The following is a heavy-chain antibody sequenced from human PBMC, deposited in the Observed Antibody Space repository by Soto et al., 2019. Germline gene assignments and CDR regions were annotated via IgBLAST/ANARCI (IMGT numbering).Heavy chain of an antibody. Sequence: QFQLVQSGSEVKKPGASVKVSCKTSGFIFTNYGFTWVRQAPGKGLEWVGWNSALDGFTSYAQNFQGRVTMTTDSSTRTAYMELSGLRYDDTAFYYCAATTNIANGLRDLGQGTLVSVAS. D-gene: IGHD2-8*01. V-gene: IGHV1-18*01. CDR2: NSALDGFT. CDR1: GFIFTNYG. J-gene: IGHJ4*02. CDR3: AATTNIANGLRD.